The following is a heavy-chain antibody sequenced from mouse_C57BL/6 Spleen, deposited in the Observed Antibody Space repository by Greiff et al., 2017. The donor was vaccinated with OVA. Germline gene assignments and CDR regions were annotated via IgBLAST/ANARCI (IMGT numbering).Heavy chain of an antibody. V-gene: IGHV1-15*01. CDR2: IDPENGGT. J-gene: IGHJ3*01. CDR3: TSGSTMSFAY. CDR1: GYTFTDYE. D-gene: IGHD2-4*01. Sequence: QVQLQQSGAELVRPGASVKLSCKASGYTFTDYEMHWVKQTPVHGLEWIGAIDPENGGTAYNQKFKGKAILTADKSSSTAYMELRSLTSEDSAVYYWTSGSTMSFAYWGQGTLVTVSA.